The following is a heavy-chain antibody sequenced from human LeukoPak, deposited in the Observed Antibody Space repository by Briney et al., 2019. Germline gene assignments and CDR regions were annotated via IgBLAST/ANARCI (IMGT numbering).Heavy chain of an antibody. J-gene: IGHJ5*02. D-gene: IGHD3-10*01. CDR2: INSDGSST. CDR1: GFTFSSYW. Sequence: PGGSLRLSCAASGFTFSSYWMHWVRQAPGKGLVWVSRINSDGSSTSYVDSVKGRFTISRDNAKNTLYLQMDSLRAEDTAVYYCARAGLLWFGTLDWFDPWGQGTLVTVSS. CDR3: ARAGLLWFGTLDWFDP. V-gene: IGHV3-74*01.